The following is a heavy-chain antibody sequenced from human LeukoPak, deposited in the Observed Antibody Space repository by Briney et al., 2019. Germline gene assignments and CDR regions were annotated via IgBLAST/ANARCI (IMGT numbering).Heavy chain of an antibody. D-gene: IGHD2-15*01. Sequence: SETLSLTCTVSGGSISSSSYYWGWIRQPPGKGLEWIGSIYYSGSTYYNPSLKSRVTISVDTSKNQFSMKLSSVTAADTAVYYCARVSGELYYYYGMDVWGQGTTVTVSS. CDR1: GGSISSSSYY. J-gene: IGHJ6*02. V-gene: IGHV4-39*01. CDR3: ARVSGELYYYYGMDV. CDR2: IYYSGST.